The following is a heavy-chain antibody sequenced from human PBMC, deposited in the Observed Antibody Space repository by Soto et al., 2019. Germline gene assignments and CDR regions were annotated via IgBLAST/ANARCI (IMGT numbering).Heavy chain of an antibody. V-gene: IGHV3-23*01. CDR1: GFTFDSYA. D-gene: IGHD6-19*01. CDR2: ISGSGGST. Sequence: GSLRLSCAASGFTFDSYAMSWVRQAPEKGLEWVSGISGSGGSTYYADSVKGRFTISRDNSKNTLYLQMNSLRAEDTAVYYCAKDRKSGSGCYWDYWGQGSLVTVSA. J-gene: IGHJ4*02. CDR3: AKDRKSGSGCYWDY.